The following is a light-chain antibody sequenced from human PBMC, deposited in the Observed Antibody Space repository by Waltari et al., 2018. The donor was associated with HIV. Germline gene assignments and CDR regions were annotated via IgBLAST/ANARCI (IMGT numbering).Light chain of an antibody. CDR3: SSYTSSSTVV. CDR1: SSDVGGYNY. J-gene: IGLJ2*01. V-gene: IGLV2-14*01. CDR2: EVI. Sequence: QSALPQPASVSGSPGQSITISCTGPSSDVGGYNYVSWYQQHPGQAPKLMIYEVINRPSGVSNRFSGSKSGNTASLTISGLQAEDEADYYCSSYTSSSTVVFGGGTKLTVL.